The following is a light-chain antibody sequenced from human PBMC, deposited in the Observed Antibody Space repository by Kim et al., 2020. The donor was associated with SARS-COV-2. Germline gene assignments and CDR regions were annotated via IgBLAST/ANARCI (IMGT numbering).Light chain of an antibody. CDR3: SSYTSISVV. CDR2: DVS. CDR1: SSDVGGYNY. Sequence: QSALTQPASMSGSPGQSITISCTGTSSDVGGYNYVSWYQQHPGKAPKLMIYDVSNRPSGVSNRFSGSKSGNTASLTISGLQAEDEADYYCSSYTSISVVFGGGTKLTVL. V-gene: IGLV2-14*03. J-gene: IGLJ2*01.